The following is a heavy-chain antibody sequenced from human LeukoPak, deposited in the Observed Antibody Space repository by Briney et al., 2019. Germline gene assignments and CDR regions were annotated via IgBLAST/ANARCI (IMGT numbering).Heavy chain of an antibody. Sequence: PPETLSLTCTVSGGSFNSYYWSWIRQPPGKGLEWIAYIYYSGNTKHNPSLKSRVTISVDPSKNQFSLKLSSVTAADSAVYYCARDFKYYYDRGTSAFDIWGQGKLVTVSS. CDR1: GGSFNSYY. D-gene: IGHD3-10*02. V-gene: IGHV4-59*01. J-gene: IGHJ3*02. CDR3: ARDFKYYYDRGTSAFDI. CDR2: IYYSGNT.